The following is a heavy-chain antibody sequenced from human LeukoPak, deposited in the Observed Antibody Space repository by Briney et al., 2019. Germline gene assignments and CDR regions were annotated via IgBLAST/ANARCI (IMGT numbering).Heavy chain of an antibody. CDR1: GFTFSSYS. J-gene: IGHJ5*02. V-gene: IGHV3-48*01. D-gene: IGHD3-16*01. Sequence: GGSLRLSCAASGFTFSSYSVNWVRQAPGKGLEWVSYISSSSSTIYYADSVKGRFTISRDNAKNSLYLQMNSLRAEDTAVYYCARDYDYVGPHGWFDPWGQGTLVTVSS. CDR3: ARDYDYVGPHGWFDP. CDR2: ISSSSSTI.